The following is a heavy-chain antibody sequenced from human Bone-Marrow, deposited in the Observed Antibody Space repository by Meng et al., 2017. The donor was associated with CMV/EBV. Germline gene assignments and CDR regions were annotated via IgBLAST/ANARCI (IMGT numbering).Heavy chain of an antibody. V-gene: IGHV4-34*01. J-gene: IGHJ5*02. Sequence: SETLSLTCAVYGGSFSGYYWSWIRQPPGKGLEWIGEINHSGSTNYNPSLKSRVTISVDMSKNQFSLKLSSVTAADTAVYYCARAPLRYSSSWYLGWFDPWGQGTLVTVSS. CDR1: GGSFSGYY. CDR3: ARAPLRYSSSWYLGWFDP. CDR2: INHSGST. D-gene: IGHD6-13*01.